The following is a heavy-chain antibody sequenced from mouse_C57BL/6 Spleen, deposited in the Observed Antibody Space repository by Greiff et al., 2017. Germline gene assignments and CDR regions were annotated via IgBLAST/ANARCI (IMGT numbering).Heavy chain of an antibody. J-gene: IGHJ2*01. CDR2: IYPGDGDT. D-gene: IGHD2-1*01. CDR3: ARCPSTHFDY. V-gene: IGHV1-82*01. Sequence: VQLQQSGPELVKPGASVKISCKASGYAFSSSWMNWVKQRPGKGLEWIGRIYPGDGDTTYNGKFKGKATLTADKSSSTAYMQLSSLTSEDSAVYFCARCPSTHFDYWGQGTTLTVSS. CDR1: GYAFSSSW.